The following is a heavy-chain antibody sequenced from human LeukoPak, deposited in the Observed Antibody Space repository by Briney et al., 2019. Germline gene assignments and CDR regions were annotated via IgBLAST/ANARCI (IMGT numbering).Heavy chain of an antibody. Sequence: GGSLRLSCAASGFTVSSNDMNWVRQAPGKGLEWVSVLYSAGNTFYADSVRGRFTISRDNSKNTLYLRMNSLRPEDTAVYYCARAREYLAIDYWGQGTLVTVSS. J-gene: IGHJ4*02. CDR1: GFTVSSND. D-gene: IGHD2/OR15-2a*01. CDR3: ARAREYLAIDY. V-gene: IGHV3-66*02. CDR2: LYSAGNT.